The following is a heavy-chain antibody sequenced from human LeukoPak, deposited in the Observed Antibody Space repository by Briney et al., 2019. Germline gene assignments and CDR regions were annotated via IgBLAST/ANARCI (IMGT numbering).Heavy chain of an antibody. J-gene: IGHJ4*02. CDR2: INPNSVGT. CDR1: GYTYTASY. V-gene: IGHV1-2*02. D-gene: IGHD6-19*01. CDR3: ARVSAGYTSGWHFDY. Sequence: ASVKDSCKASGYTYTASYVHWVRPAPGQGLEWMGWINPNSVGTHYAQKLQGGVTMTRETSPSTVYMGLSTVRSDDTAAYYGARVSAGYTSGWHFDYWGQGTLVTVSS.